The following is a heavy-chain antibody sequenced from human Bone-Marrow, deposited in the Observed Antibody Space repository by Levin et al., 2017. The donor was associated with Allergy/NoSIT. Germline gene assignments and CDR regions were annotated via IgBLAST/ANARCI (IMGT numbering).Heavy chain of an antibody. CDR2: IIPIFGTA. CDR3: ARVQVEMATIYWFDP. D-gene: IGHD5-24*01. V-gene: IGHV1-69*13. Sequence: SVKVSCKASGGTFSSYAISWVRQAPGQGLEWMGGIIPIFGTANYAQKFQGRVTITADESTSTAYMELSSLRSEDTAVYYCARVQVEMATIYWFDPWGQGTLVTVSS. CDR1: GGTFSSYA. J-gene: IGHJ5*02.